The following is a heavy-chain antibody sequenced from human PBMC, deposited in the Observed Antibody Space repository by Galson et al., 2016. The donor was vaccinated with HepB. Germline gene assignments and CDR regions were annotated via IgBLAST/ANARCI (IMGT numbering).Heavy chain of an antibody. CDR3: ARVMRGYCTSSCCHKQLDY. D-gene: IGHD2-2*02. CDR2: IFSSGST. CDR1: GGSVSSYY. V-gene: IGHV4-59*02. Sequence: SETLSLTCSVSGGSVSSYYWSWIRQPPGKGLEWIGHIFSSGSTNQNPSLKNRVTMSVDTSKKQFSLKLTSVTAADTAVYYCARVMRGYCTSSCCHKQLDYWGLGTLVIVSS. J-gene: IGHJ4*02.